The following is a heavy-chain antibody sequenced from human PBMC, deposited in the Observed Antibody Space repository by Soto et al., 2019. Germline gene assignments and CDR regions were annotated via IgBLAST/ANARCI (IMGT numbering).Heavy chain of an antibody. CDR3: VLTSGSYGSYYYYGMDV. CDR1: GYTFTSYD. V-gene: IGHV1-8*01. Sequence: QVQLVQSGAEVKKPGASVKVSCKASGYTFTSYDINWVRQATGQGLEWMGWMNPNSGNTGYAQKFQGRVTMTRNTSISTAYMELSSLRSEDTAVYYCVLTSGSYGSYYYYGMDVWGQGTTVTVSS. CDR2: MNPNSGNT. D-gene: IGHD5-18*01. J-gene: IGHJ6*02.